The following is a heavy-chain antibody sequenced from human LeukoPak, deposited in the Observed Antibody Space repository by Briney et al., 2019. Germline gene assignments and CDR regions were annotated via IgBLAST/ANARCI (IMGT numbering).Heavy chain of an antibody. J-gene: IGHJ4*02. CDR3: ASDATYYYDSSGYYYGDY. Sequence: ASVKVSCKASGYTFTSYGISWVRQAPGQGLEWMGWISAYNGNTNYAQKFQGRVTMTRDTSISTAYMELSRLRSDDTAVYYCASDATYYYDSSGYYYGDYWGQGTLVTVSS. CDR1: GYTFTSYG. V-gene: IGHV1-18*01. D-gene: IGHD3-22*01. CDR2: ISAYNGNT.